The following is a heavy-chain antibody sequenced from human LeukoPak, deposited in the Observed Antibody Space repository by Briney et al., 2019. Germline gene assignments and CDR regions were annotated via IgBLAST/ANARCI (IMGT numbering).Heavy chain of an antibody. Sequence: GAPVKPSCTASGGTFSSYAISWVRQAPGQGLEWMGRIIPILGITNYAQKFQSRVTITADKTTSTAYMELSSLRSDDTAVYYCARDPSGGYVPYFDYWGQGTLVTVSS. CDR1: GGTFSSYA. D-gene: IGHD3-16*01. V-gene: IGHV1-69*04. J-gene: IGHJ4*02. CDR2: IIPILGIT. CDR3: ARDPSGGYVPYFDY.